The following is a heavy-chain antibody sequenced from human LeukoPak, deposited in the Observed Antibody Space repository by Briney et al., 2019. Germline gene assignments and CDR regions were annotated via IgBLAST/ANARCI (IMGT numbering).Heavy chain of an antibody. Sequence: PSETLSLTCAVSGGSISSGGYWWSWIRQHPGKGLEWIGYIYYSGSTYYNPTPKLRVTISVDTSKSQFSLKLSSVTAADTAVYYCARCRGRGSGRNIGFDPWGQGTLVTVSS. D-gene: IGHD3-10*01. V-gene: IGHV4-31*11. CDR2: IYYSGST. CDR3: ARCRGRGSGRNIGFDP. CDR1: GGSISSGGYW. J-gene: IGHJ5*02.